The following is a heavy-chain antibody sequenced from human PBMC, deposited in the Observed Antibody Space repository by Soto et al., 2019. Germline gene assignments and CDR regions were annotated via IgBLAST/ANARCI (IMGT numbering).Heavy chain of an antibody. D-gene: IGHD2-21*02. V-gene: IGHV4-39*01. CDR3: ARHVVVTNDGGHYFDY. CDR1: GGSISSSYNY. CDR2: VYYSGST. J-gene: IGHJ4*02. Sequence: SSETLSLTCTVSGGSISSSYNYWGWIRQPPGRGLEWIGSVYYSGSTFYNPSLESRVTISVDTSKNQFSLRLSSVTAADTTVYYCARHVVVTNDGGHYFDYWGQGTQVTV.